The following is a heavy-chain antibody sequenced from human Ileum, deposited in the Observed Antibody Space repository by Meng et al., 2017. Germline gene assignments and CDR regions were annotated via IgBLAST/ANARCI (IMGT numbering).Heavy chain of an antibody. CDR2: INPDGNRK. D-gene: IGHD3-10*01. Sequence: GESLKISCAGSGFTFSSSWMDWIRQATGKGLEWVANINPDGNRKSYVDSVKGRFTISRDNAENSLFLQMNSLRVEDTAVYYCASWFGDSNCWGQGTLVTVSS. CDR1: GFTFSSSW. CDR3: ASWFGDSNC. V-gene: IGHV3-7*01. J-gene: IGHJ4*02.